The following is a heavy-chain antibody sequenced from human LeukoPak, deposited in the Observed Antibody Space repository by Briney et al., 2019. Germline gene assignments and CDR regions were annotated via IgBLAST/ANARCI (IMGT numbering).Heavy chain of an antibody. CDR3: ARDPPKYGYYYMDV. Sequence: PSGGSLRLSCAASGFTFSSCSMNWVRQAPGKGLEWVSHISGSSTTIYYADSVKGRFTISRDNAKNSLFLQMNGLRAEDTAVYYCARDPPKYGYYYMDVWGKGTTVTVSS. CDR2: ISGSSTTI. CDR1: GFTFSSCS. D-gene: IGHD4-17*01. J-gene: IGHJ6*03. V-gene: IGHV3-48*01.